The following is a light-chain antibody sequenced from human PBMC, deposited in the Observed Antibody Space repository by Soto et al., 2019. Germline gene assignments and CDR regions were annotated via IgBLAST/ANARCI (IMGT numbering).Light chain of an antibody. CDR1: QRISSF. CDR3: RQSDSTPAT. V-gene: IGKV1-39*01. CDR2: SVS. Sequence: PASLPSSIEDRVTLTCRASQRISSFLNWYQQKPGKAPNLLIYSVSSLQSGVPSRFRGSGSGTDFTLTSSSRQPEDFGTYNCRQSDSTPATFGQGTRLEIK. J-gene: IGKJ5*01.